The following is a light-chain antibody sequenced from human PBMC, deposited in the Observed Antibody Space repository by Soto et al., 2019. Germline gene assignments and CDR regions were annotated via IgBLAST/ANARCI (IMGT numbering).Light chain of an antibody. Sequence: DIQMTQSTSTLSATAGDRVTITCRASQSISSWLAWYQHKPGKAPKLLIYDASNLDSGVPSRFSGSGSGTEFSPTISNLQPDDCATYYCQQYENYWTFGQGTKVDIK. CDR2: DAS. J-gene: IGKJ1*01. V-gene: IGKV1-5*01. CDR1: QSISSW. CDR3: QQYENYWT.